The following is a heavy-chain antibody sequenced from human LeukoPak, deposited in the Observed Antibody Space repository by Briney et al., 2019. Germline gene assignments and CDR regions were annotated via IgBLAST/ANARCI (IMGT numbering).Heavy chain of an antibody. CDR3: ARGRWFDP. CDR2: INHSGST. CDR1: GGSFSGYY. Sequence: ASETLSLTCAVYGGSFSGYYWSWIRQPPGKGLEWIGEINHSGSTNYNPSLKSRVTISVDTSKNQFSLKLSSVTAADTAVYYCARGRWFDPWGQGTLVTVSS. J-gene: IGHJ5*02. V-gene: IGHV4-34*01.